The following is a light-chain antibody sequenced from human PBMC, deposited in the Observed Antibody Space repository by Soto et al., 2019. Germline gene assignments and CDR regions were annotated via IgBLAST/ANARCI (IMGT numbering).Light chain of an antibody. Sequence: QSVLTQPPSASGSPEQSVTISCTGTNRDVGTHNYVSWYQQYPGKAPKLLIYDVVKRPSGIPHRFSGSKSGNTASLTVSGLQADDEADYYCFSYAGGSTFVFGTGTKVTVL. V-gene: IGLV2-8*01. J-gene: IGLJ1*01. CDR3: FSYAGGSTFV. CDR1: NRDVGTHNY. CDR2: DVV.